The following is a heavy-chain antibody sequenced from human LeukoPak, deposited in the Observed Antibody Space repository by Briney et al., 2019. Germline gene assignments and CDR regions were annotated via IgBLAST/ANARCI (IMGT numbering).Heavy chain of an antibody. V-gene: IGHV4-31*03. CDR1: GDSMSRGGYY. CDR3: ARDLRGIRGVGSNWFDP. J-gene: IGHJ5*02. CDR2: IFYSGST. D-gene: IGHD3-10*01. Sequence: SEPLSLPCTVSGDSMSRGGYYWSWIRQHPGKGLEWIGYIFYSGSTYYNPSLKSRVNISVDTSKNQFSLKLNSVTAADTAVYYCARDLRGIRGVGSNWFDPWGQGTLVTVSS.